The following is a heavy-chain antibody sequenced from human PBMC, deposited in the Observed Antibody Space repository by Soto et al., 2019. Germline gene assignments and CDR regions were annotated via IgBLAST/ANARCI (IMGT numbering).Heavy chain of an antibody. CDR1: GYIFTGYY. V-gene: IGHV1-2*04. J-gene: IGHJ4*02. CDR2: INPNSGDT. CDR3: ARGSRIAVAGNPFSDY. D-gene: IGHD6-19*01. Sequence: QVQLVQSGAEVKKPGASVKVSCKASGYIFTGYYMHWVRQAPGQGLEWMGWINPNSGDTNYAQKFQGWVTMTRDTSISTVYMELSRLTFDDTAVYYCARGSRIAVAGNPFSDYWGQGTLVTVSS.